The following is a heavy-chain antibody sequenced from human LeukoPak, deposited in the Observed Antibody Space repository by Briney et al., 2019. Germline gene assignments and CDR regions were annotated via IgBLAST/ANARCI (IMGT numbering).Heavy chain of an antibody. CDR2: INPNSGGT. CDR1: GYTFTGYY. J-gene: IGHJ5*02. V-gene: IGHV1-2*02. D-gene: IGHD3-3*01. Sequence: ASVKVSCKASGYTFTGYYMHWVRQAPGQGLEWMGWINPNSGGTNYAQKFQGRVTMTRDTSISTAYMELSRLRSDDTAVYYCARGGITIFGAVITNNWFDPWGQGTLVTVSS. CDR3: ARGGITIFGAVITNNWFDP.